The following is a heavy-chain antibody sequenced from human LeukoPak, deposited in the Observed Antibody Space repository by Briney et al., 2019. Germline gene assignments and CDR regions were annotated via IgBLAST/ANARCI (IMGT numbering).Heavy chain of an antibody. V-gene: IGHV3-23*01. Sequence: PGGSLRLSCAASEFTFSSYAMSWVRQAPGKGLEWVSAISGSGGSTYYADSVKGRFTISRDNSKNTLYLQMNSLRAEDTAVYYCAKDRGGAIFGVVILYYFDYWGQGTLVTVSS. D-gene: IGHD3-3*01. J-gene: IGHJ4*02. CDR2: ISGSGGST. CDR3: AKDRGGAIFGVVILYYFDY. CDR1: EFTFSSYA.